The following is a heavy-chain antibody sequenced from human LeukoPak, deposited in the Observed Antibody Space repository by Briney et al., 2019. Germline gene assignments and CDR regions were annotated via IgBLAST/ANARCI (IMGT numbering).Heavy chain of an antibody. V-gene: IGHV3-30*18. Sequence: GRSLRLSCAASGFTFSSYGMHWVRQAPGKGLEWVAVISYDGSIKYYADSVKGRFTISRDNSKNTLYLQMNSLRAEDTAVYYCAKATVAGWVLAFDIWGQGTMVTVSS. CDR2: ISYDGSIK. D-gene: IGHD6-19*01. CDR1: GFTFSSYG. J-gene: IGHJ3*02. CDR3: AKATVAGWVLAFDI.